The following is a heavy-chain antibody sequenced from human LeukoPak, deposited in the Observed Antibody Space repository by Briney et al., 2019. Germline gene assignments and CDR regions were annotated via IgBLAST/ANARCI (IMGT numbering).Heavy chain of an antibody. CDR3: ARXXNWNFPY. CDR2: INPDGSGK. D-gene: IGHD1-1*01. CDR1: GFTFSSSW. J-gene: IGHJ4*02. V-gene: IGHV3-7*01. Sequence: PGGSLRLSCVASGFTFSSSWVTWVRQAPGKGLEWVANINPDGSGKDYVDSLKGRFTISRENARNSLSLQMNNLRAEDTAVYYCARXXNWNFPYWGQGTLVTVX.